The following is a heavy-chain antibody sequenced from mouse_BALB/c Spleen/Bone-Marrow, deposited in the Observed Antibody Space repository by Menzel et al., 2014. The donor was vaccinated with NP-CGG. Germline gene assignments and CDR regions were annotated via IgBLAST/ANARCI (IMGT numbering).Heavy chain of an antibody. J-gene: IGHJ2*01. CDR1: GFSLTDYG. CDR2: IWGDGST. V-gene: IGHV2-6-7*01. CDR3: ARDLYYYGFDY. Sequence: VNLVESGPGLVAPSQSLSIPCTVSGFSLTDYGVNWVRQPPGKNLEWLGMIWGDGSTDYNSALKSRLSISKDNSQSQVFLKMNSLETDDTARYYCARDLYYYGFDYWGQGTTLTVSS. D-gene: IGHD1-1*01.